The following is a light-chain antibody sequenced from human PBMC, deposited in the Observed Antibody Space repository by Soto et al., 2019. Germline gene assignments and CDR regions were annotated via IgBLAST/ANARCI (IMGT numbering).Light chain of an antibody. Sequence: DIQMTQSPSSLSASVRDRITITCRASQGISNFLAWYQQKPGKVPKLLIYAASTLQSGVPSRCSGSGSGTDFSLTISSLEPEDVATYYCQKYSSAPPTFGGGTKVEIK. CDR3: QKYSSAPPT. CDR2: AAS. J-gene: IGKJ4*01. V-gene: IGKV1-27*01. CDR1: QGISNF.